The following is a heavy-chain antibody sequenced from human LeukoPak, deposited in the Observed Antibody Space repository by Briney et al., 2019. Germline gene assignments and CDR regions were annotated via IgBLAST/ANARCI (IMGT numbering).Heavy chain of an antibody. CDR1: GGSISSGGYY. V-gene: IGHV4-31*03. J-gene: IGHJ6*02. Sequence: SQTLSLTCTVSGGSISSGGYYWSWIRQHPGKGLEWIGYIYYSGSTYYNPSLKSRVTISVDTSKNQFSLKLSSVTAADTAVYYCARDRGCSSTSCYFQYYYGMDVWGQGTTVTVSS. CDR3: ARDRGCSSTSCYFQYYYGMDV. CDR2: IYYSGST. D-gene: IGHD2-2*01.